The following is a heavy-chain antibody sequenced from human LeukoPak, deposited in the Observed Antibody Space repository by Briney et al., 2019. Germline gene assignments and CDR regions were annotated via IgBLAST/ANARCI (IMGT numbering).Heavy chain of an antibody. J-gene: IGHJ3*02. D-gene: IGHD3-10*01. Sequence: SQTLSLTCTVSGDSISSGSFYWSWIRQPAGKGLEWIGRIYSSGTTNYNPSLKSRVNISVDRSKNQFSLKLSAVTAADTAVYYCARVDHYYGSGTYTHEAFDIWGQGTMVTVSS. CDR1: GDSISSGSFY. V-gene: IGHV4-61*02. CDR2: IYSSGTT. CDR3: ARVDHYYGSGTYTHEAFDI.